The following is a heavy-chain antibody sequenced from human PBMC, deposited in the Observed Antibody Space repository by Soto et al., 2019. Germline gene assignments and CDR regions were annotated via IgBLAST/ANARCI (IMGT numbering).Heavy chain of an antibody. CDR3: AKGLPPPRINYYDSSGYFDY. CDR2: ISGSGGST. Sequence: GSLRLSCAASGFTFSSYAMSWVRQAPGKGLEWVSAISGSGGSTYYADSVKGRFTISRDNSKNTLYLQMNSLRAEDTAVYYCAKGLPPPRINYYDSSGYFDYSGQGTLVTVSS. V-gene: IGHV3-23*01. D-gene: IGHD3-22*01. J-gene: IGHJ4*02. CDR1: GFTFSSYA.